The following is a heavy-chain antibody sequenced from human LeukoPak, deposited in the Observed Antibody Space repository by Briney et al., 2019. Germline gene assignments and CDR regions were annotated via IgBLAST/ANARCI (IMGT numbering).Heavy chain of an antibody. Sequence: SGPTLVRPTQTLTLTCTFSGFSLSTSGVSVGWIRQPPGKALEWLALIYWDDDKRYSPSLKSRLTITKDTSKNQVVLTMTNMDPVDTATYYCAHRRGSGSYLEWFDPWGQGTLVTVSS. CDR2: IYWDDDK. J-gene: IGHJ5*02. V-gene: IGHV2-5*02. D-gene: IGHD3-10*01. CDR1: GFSLSTSGVS. CDR3: AHRRGSGSYLEWFDP.